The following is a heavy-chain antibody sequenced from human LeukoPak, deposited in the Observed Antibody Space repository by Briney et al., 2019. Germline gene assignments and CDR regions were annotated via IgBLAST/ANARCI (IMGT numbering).Heavy chain of an antibody. V-gene: IGHV3-20*01. CDR1: GFRFDDHG. Sequence: GGSLRLSCAASGFRFDDHGMNWVRQAPGKGLEWVSGTNWNGGTTGYVDSVKGRFTISRDTAKNSLYLQMNSLRAEDTALYHCARDRSYGSFGYWGRGTLVTVSS. CDR3: ARDRSYGSFGY. J-gene: IGHJ4*02. CDR2: TNWNGGTT. D-gene: IGHD5-18*01.